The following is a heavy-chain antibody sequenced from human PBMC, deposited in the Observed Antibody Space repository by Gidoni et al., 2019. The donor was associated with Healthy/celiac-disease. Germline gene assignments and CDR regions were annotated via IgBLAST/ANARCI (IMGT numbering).Heavy chain of an antibody. D-gene: IGHD3-22*01. CDR3: YTYYYDSSGYYYDYFDY. CDR1: GFTFSSYW. J-gene: IGHJ4*02. Sequence: EVQLVESGGGLVQPGGSLSLSCAASGFTFSSYWMHWVRQAPGKGLVWVSRINSDGSSTSYADSVKGRFTIARDNAKNTLYRQMNSLRAEDTAVYYCYTYYYDSSGYYYDYFDYWGQGTLFTVSS. V-gene: IGHV3-74*01. CDR2: INSDGSST.